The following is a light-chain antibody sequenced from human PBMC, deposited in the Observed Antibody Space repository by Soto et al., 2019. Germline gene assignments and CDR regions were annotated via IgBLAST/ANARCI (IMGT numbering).Light chain of an antibody. J-gene: IGKJ2*01. CDR2: DAT. CDR1: QDINNF. Sequence: DIQMTQSPSSLSASVGDRVTITCQASQDINNFLNWYQQKQGKAPEVLIYDATNLERGVPSRFSGSGSGTDFTLVISSLQPEDKAIYYCQQYRSLRATFGQGTKLEIK. V-gene: IGKV1-33*01. CDR3: QQYRSLRAT.